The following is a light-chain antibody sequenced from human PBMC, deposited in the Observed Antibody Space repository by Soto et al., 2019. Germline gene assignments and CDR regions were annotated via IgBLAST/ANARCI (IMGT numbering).Light chain of an antibody. CDR1: ENIFKF. Sequence: DILLIQSPATLSASVGDRITITCRASENIFKFLAWYQQRSGSAPNLLIYAASDLERGVPSRFSGSGSGTEFTLTIDNLQPSDSATYFCQHYHSQSITLGGGTQVDVK. CDR2: AAS. CDR3: QHYHSQSIT. J-gene: IGKJ4*01. V-gene: IGKV1-5*01.